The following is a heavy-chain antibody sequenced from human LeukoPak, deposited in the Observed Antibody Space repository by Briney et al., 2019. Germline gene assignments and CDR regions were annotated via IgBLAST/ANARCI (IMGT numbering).Heavy chain of an antibody. CDR3: ARQRRQWLPRGIWFDP. CDR2: INHSGST. V-gene: IGHV4-34*01. CDR1: GGSFSGYY. D-gene: IGHD6-19*01. J-gene: IGHJ5*02. Sequence: SETLSLTCAVYGGSFSGYYWSWIRQPPGKGLERIGEINHSGSTNYNPSLKSRVSISVDTSKNQISLKLSSVTAADTAVYYCARQRRQWLPRGIWFDPWGQGTLVTVSS.